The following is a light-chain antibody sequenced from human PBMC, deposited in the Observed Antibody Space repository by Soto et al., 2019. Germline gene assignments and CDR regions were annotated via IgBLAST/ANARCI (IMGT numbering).Light chain of an antibody. CDR3: SSYTSSSSVV. CDR2: DVS. V-gene: IGLV2-14*01. Sequence: QSALTQPASVSGSPGQSITISCTGTSSDVGGYNHVSWYQQHPGKAPKLMIFDVSNRPSGVSIRFSGSKSGNTASLTISGLQAEDEADYYCSSYTSSSSVVFGGGTKLTVL. J-gene: IGLJ2*01. CDR1: SSDVGGYNH.